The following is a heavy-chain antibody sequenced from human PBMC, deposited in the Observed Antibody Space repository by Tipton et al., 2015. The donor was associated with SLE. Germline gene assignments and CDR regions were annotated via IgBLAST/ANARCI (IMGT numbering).Heavy chain of an antibody. J-gene: IGHJ5*02. Sequence: LYTNGITKYNPSLESRVTISLDTSKNQFSLELNSVTAADTAVYYCARQPRGINWFDPWGPGTLVTVSS. CDR2: LYTNGIT. V-gene: IGHV4-61*02. CDR3: ARQPRGINWFDP.